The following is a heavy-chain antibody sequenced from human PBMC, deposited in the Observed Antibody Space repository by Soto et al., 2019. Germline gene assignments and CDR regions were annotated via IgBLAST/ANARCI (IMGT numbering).Heavy chain of an antibody. J-gene: IGHJ6*02. V-gene: IGHV4-59*06. Sequence: SETLSLTCNVSGASLSRYYWSWIRQHPGMGLEWIGYIYYTGSTYYNPSLKSRVTISVDMSKNQFSLKLSSVTAADTAVYYCASLPTVHYYGADVWGQGTTVTVSS. CDR1: GASLSRYY. D-gene: IGHD4-4*01. CDR2: IYYTGST. CDR3: ASLPTVHYYGADV.